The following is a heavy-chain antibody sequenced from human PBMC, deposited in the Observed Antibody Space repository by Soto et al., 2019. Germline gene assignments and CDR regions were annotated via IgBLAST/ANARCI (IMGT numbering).Heavy chain of an antibody. D-gene: IGHD6-13*01. V-gene: IGHV1-8*01. CDR1: GYTFTSYD. CDR3: ARRGYSSSWYYYYYYGMDV. J-gene: IGHJ6*02. Sequence: QVQLVQSGAEVKKPGASVKVSCKASGYTFTSYDINWVRQATGQGLEWMGWMNPNSGNTGYAQKFQGRVTMTRNTPVTXAXLELSSLRSEDTAVYYCARRGYSSSWYYYYYYGMDVWGQGTTVTVSS. CDR2: MNPNSGNT.